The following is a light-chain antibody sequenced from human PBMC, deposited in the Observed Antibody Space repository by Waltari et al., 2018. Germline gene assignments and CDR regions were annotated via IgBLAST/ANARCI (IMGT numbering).Light chain of an antibody. CDR2: LAS. CDR1: QTVLYSYDNKYY. J-gene: IGKJ1*01. V-gene: IGKV4-1*01. CDR3: QQYLSRPRWT. Sequence: DIVMTQSPDSLAVSLGERATIDCKASQTVLYSYDNKYYWSWYQQKPGQPPKLLIYLASCRESGVPDRFIGSGSVTDFTLTLSGLQAEDAAVYYCQQYLSRPRWTFGQGTRVEI.